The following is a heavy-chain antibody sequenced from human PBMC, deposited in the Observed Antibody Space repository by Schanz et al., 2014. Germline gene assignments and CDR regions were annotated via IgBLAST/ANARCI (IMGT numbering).Heavy chain of an antibody. CDR2: ISSSSIYT. J-gene: IGHJ5*02. CDR1: GFTFSDYY. D-gene: IGHD3-3*01. Sequence: QVQLVESGGTLVKPGGSLRLSCVVSGFTFSDYYMSWLRQAPGKGLEWVSYISSSSIYTNYADSVKGRFTISRDNAKNSLYLQMNSLRAEDTAVYYCASYDFWSGYSFDPWGQGTLVTVSS. V-gene: IGHV3-11*06. CDR3: ASYDFWSGYSFDP.